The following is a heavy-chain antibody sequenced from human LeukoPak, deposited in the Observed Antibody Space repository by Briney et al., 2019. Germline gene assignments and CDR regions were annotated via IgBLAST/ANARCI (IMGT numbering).Heavy chain of an antibody. CDR2: MNPNSGNT. D-gene: IGHD5-12*01. J-gene: IGHJ6*03. Sequence: ASVKVSCKASGYTFTSYDINWVRQATGQGLEWMGWMNPNSGNTGYAQKFQGRVTMTRNTSISTAYMELSSLRSEDTAVYYCARRGYSGYEAPGGGNYYYYYMDVWGKGTTVTVSS. CDR3: ARRGYSGYEAPGGGNYYYYYMDV. V-gene: IGHV1-8*01. CDR1: GYTFTSYD.